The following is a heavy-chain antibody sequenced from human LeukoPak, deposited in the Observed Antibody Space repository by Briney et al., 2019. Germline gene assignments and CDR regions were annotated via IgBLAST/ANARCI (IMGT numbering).Heavy chain of an antibody. V-gene: IGHV4-34*01. CDR1: GGSFSGYY. D-gene: IGHD6-13*01. CDR2: INHSGST. Sequence: SETLSLTCAVYGGSFSGYYWSWIRQPPGKGLECIGEINHSGSTNYNPSLKSRITISVDTSKNQFSRKLSSVTAADTAVYYCARLYPYSPEIDFWGQGTLVTVSS. CDR3: ARLYPYSPEIDF. J-gene: IGHJ4*02.